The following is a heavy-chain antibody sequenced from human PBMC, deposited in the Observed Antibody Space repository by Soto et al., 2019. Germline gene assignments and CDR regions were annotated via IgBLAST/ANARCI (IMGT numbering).Heavy chain of an antibody. J-gene: IGHJ6*02. CDR3: ARQERRKYYYYYGMDV. Sequence: GEALKISGKGSGYSVTSYWISWVRQMPGKGLEWMGRIDPSDSYTNYSPSFQGHVTISADKSISTAYLQWSSLKASDTAMYYCARQERRKYYYYYGMDVWGQGTTVTVSS. CDR1: GYSVTSYW. V-gene: IGHV5-10-1*01. CDR2: IDPSDSYT. D-gene: IGHD1-1*01.